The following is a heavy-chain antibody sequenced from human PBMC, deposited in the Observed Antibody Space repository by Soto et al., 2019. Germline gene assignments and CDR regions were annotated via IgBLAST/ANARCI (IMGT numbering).Heavy chain of an antibody. J-gene: IGHJ4*02. CDR2: INPNSGGT. D-gene: IGHD6-19*01. CDR1: GYTFTGYY. CDR3: ARVRFTGPPARSGGGIYKSSGWYGDY. V-gene: IGHV1-2*02. Sequence: GASVKVSCKASGYTFTGYYMHWVRQAPGQGLEWMGWINPNSGGTNYAQKFQGRVTMTRDTSISTAYMELSRLRSDDTAVYYCARVRFTGPPARSGGGIYKSSGWYGDYWGRGTLVTVSS.